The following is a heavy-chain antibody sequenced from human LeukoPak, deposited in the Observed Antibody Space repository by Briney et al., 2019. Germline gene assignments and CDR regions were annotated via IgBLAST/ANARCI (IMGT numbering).Heavy chain of an antibody. V-gene: IGHV4-59*08. CDR3: ARQTGSGLFILP. CDR1: GGSISSYY. CDR2: IYYSGST. Sequence: PSEALSLTCTVSGGSISSYYWTWIRQPPGKGLEWIGYIYYSGSTNYNPSLKSRVTISVDTSKNQFSLKLSSVTAADTAVYYCARQTGSGLFILPGGQGTLVTVSS. D-gene: IGHD3/OR15-3a*01. J-gene: IGHJ4*02.